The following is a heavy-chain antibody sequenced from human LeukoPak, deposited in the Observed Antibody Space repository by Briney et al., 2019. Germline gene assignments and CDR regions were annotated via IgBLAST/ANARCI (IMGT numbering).Heavy chain of an antibody. D-gene: IGHD1-1*01. CDR1: GFPFIEYS. J-gene: IGHJ4*02. Sequence: GGSLRLSCTASGFPFIEYSMNWVRQAPGKGLEWISYIGIDSGNTKYADSVRGRFTISTDKAKNSLYLQMNSLRVEDTAVYYCERDHNYAFDNWGQGTLVSVAS. CDR3: ERDHNYAFDN. V-gene: IGHV3-48*01. CDR2: IGIDSGNT.